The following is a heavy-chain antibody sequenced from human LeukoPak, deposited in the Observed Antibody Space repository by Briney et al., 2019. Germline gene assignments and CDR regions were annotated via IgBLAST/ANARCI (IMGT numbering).Heavy chain of an antibody. Sequence: ASVKVSCKASGYTFTSYGISWVRQAPGQGLEWMGWINPNSGGTNYAQKFQGRVTMTRDTSISTAYMELSRLRSDDTAVYYCARARYCSGGSCYSVRRWFDPWGQGTLVTVSS. CDR2: INPNSGGT. V-gene: IGHV1-2*02. CDR1: GYTFTSYG. J-gene: IGHJ5*02. D-gene: IGHD2-15*01. CDR3: ARARYCSGGSCYSVRRWFDP.